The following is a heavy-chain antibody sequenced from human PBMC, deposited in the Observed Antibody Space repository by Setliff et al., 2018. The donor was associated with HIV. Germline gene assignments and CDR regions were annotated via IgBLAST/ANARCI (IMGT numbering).Heavy chain of an antibody. CDR3: ARGIRDSCEGSPYYSYCYMDV. D-gene: IGHD3-9*01. J-gene: IGHJ6*03. V-gene: IGHV4-31*03. CDR2: VFYTGAT. Sequence: SETLSLTCPVSGGSINSGCYSWTWVRHVQGKGLEWIGFVFYTGATYSSPSLKSRITMSVDTSRNQFSLKVNSVTAADTAVYYCARGIRDSCEGSPYYSYCYMDVWGTGTTVTVSS. CDR1: GGSINSGCYS.